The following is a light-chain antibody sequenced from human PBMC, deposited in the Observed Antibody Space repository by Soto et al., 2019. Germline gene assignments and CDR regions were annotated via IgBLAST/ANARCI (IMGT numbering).Light chain of an antibody. V-gene: IGLV1-51*01. J-gene: IGLJ1*01. CDR2: DNV. CDR1: SSNIGRNY. Sequence: QSVLTQPPSVSAAPGQKVTISCSGSSSNIGRNYVSWYQQFPGTAPKLLIYDNVKRPSGIPDRFSASKSGTSATLAITGLQTGGEADYYCGSWDTSLSLCYVFGTGTKVTV. CDR3: GSWDTSLSLCYV.